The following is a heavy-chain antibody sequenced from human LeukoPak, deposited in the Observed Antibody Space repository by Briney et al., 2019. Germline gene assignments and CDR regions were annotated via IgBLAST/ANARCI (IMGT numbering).Heavy chain of an antibody. CDR3: ARDLGNTGWYTFDY. D-gene: IGHD6-19*01. CDR1: GDSVSDKNGA. Sequence: SQTLSVTRAISGDSVSDKNGAWNWVRQSPSRGLEWLGRTYYRSKWYYDYAPSFNGRITINPDASNNQFSLLLSSVTPDDTAVYYCARDLGNTGWYTFDYWGQGTLVTVSS. J-gene: IGHJ4*02. CDR2: TYYRSKWYY. V-gene: IGHV6-1*01.